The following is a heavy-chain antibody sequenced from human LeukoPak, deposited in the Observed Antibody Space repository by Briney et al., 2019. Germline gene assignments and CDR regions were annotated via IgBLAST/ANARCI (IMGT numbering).Heavy chain of an antibody. V-gene: IGHV5-51*01. CDR2: IYPGDSDT. D-gene: IGHD6-13*01. CDR1: GYSFTSYW. Sequence: GESLKISCKGSGYSFTSYWIGWVRQMPGKGLEWMGIIYPGDSDTRYSPSFQGQVTISADKSISTAYLQWSSLKASDTAMYYCASHLTYSSSWTHDAFDIWGQGTMVTVSS. J-gene: IGHJ3*02. CDR3: ASHLTYSSSWTHDAFDI.